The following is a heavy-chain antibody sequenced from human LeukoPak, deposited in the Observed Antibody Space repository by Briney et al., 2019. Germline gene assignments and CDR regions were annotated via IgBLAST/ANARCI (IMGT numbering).Heavy chain of an antibody. D-gene: IGHD3-10*01. CDR3: AERSYGSGSYYSCDH. Sequence: PGGSLRLSCAASGFTFSRYTMHWVRQAPGKGLEWVAVISYDGSYKYYADSVKGRFTISRDDSKNTLYLQMNSLRTEDTAVYYCAERSYGSGSYYSCDHWGQGTLVTVSS. CDR1: GFTFSRYT. CDR2: ISYDGSYK. J-gene: IGHJ5*02. V-gene: IGHV3-30*18.